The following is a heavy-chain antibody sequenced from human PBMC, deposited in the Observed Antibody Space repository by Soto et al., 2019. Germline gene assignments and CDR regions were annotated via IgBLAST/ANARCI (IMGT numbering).Heavy chain of an antibody. CDR2: IYATGTT. J-gene: IGHJ6*02. CDR3: GRCRTDSYAMDV. V-gene: IGHV4-4*07. Sequence: PSETLSLTCTVSGASISGYYWSWIRKSAGKGLEWIGRIYATGTTDYNPSLKSRVMMSVDTSKKQFSLRLRSVTAADTAVYYCGRCRTDSYAMDVWGQGTTVTVSS. CDR1: GASISGYY.